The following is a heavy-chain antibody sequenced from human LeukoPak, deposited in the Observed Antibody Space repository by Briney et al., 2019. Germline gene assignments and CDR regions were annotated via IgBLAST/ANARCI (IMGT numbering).Heavy chain of an antibody. CDR1: GFTFSSYA. J-gene: IGHJ4*02. Sequence: NPGGSLRLSCAASGFTFSSYAMSWVRQAPGKGLEWVSSISSSSSYIYYADSVKGRFTISRDNAKNSLYLQMNSLRAEDTAVYYCAREGIVATIVFDYWGQGTLVTVSS. CDR3: AREGIVATIVFDY. V-gene: IGHV3-21*01. CDR2: ISSSSSYI. D-gene: IGHD5-12*01.